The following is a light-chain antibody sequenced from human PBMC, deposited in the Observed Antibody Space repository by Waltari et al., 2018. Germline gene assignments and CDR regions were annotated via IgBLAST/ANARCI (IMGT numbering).Light chain of an antibody. CDR1: QSVSSSY. Sequence: EIVLTQSPGPLSLSPGERATFSCRASQSVSSSYLAWYQQKPGQAPRLLIYGASSRATGIPDRFSGSGSGTDFTLTISRLEPEDFAVYYCQQYGSSRTFGQGTKVEIK. V-gene: IGKV3-20*01. J-gene: IGKJ1*01. CDR3: QQYGSSRT. CDR2: GAS.